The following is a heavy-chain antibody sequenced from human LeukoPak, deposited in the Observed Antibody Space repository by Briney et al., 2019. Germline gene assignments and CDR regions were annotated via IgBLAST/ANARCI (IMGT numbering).Heavy chain of an antibody. CDR1: GFTFSSYG. J-gene: IGHJ4*02. D-gene: IGHD3-9*01. CDR2: ISYGGTNK. Sequence: PGRSLRLSCAASGFTFSSYGMHWVRQAPGKGLEWVAVISYGGTNKYYADSVKGRFTISRDNSTNTLYLQMNSLRAEDTAVYYCAREYYDILTGYYNPIDYGGQGTLVTVSS. CDR3: AREYYDILTGYYNPIDY. V-gene: IGHV3-30*03.